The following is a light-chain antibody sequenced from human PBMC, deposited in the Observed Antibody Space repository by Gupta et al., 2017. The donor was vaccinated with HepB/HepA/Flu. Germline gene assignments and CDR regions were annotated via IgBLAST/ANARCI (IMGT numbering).Light chain of an antibody. V-gene: IGKV1-39*01. CDR1: QSIRKY. CDR3: QQTDTKPYT. Sequence: DIQMTQSPSSLSASVGDRVTITCRASQSIRKYLNWYQRKPGQAPKSLIYGISNLHSGVPSRFSGGGSGTDFTLSISNLQPEDSATYYCQQTDTKPYTFGQGTKLEIK. J-gene: IGKJ2*01. CDR2: GIS.